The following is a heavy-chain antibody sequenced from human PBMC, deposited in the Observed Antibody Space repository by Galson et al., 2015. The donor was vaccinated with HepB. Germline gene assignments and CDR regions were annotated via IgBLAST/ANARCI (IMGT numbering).Heavy chain of an antibody. V-gene: IGHV1-8*01. Sequence: SVKVSCKASGYTFTSYDINWVRQATGQGLEWMGWMNPNSGNTGYAQKFQGRVTMTRNTSISTAYMELSSLRSEDTAVYYCARREVDWDSGYYHYYYYYMDVWGKGTTVTVSS. CDR3: ARREVDWDSGYYHYYYYYMDV. CDR1: GYTFTSYD. J-gene: IGHJ6*03. CDR2: MNPNSGNT. D-gene: IGHD3-22*01.